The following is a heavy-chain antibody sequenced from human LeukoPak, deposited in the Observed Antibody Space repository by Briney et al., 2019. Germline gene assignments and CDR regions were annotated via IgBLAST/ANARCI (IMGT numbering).Heavy chain of an antibody. D-gene: IGHD6-19*01. CDR1: GGSISSSSYY. CDR3: ASRSSGWYAGSFDY. V-gene: IGHV4-39*01. CDR2: IYYSGST. Sequence: SETLSLTCTVSGGSISSSSYYWGWIRQPPGKGLEWIGSIYYSGSTYYNPSLKSRVTISVDTSNNQFSLKLSSVTAADTAVYYCASRSSGWYAGSFDYWGQGTLVTVSS. J-gene: IGHJ4*02.